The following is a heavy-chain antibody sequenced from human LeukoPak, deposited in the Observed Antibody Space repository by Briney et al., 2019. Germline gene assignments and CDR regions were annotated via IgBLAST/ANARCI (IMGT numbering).Heavy chain of an antibody. CDR2: FDPEDGEA. V-gene: IGHV1-24*01. D-gene: IGHD6-19*01. CDR1: GYSLLEVL. J-gene: IGHJ4*02. CDR3: VTDIRSGWRNY. Sequence: GASVNVSCKGSGYSLLEVLTHGVRQAPGKEGDGVEGFDPEDGEAIYAQKVQGRLTMTEDTSIGTAFMELRSLKFEDTAISYCVTDIRSGWRNYWGQGTLITVSS.